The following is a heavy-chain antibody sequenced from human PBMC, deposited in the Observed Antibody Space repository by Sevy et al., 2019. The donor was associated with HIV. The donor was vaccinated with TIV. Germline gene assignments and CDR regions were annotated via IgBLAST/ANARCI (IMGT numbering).Heavy chain of an antibody. CDR2: IYHSGST. CDR1: GYSISSGYY. D-gene: IGHD6-19*01. CDR3: ARDLIAVAGTGTSNLYYYYGMDV. Sequence: SETLSLTCTVSGYSISSGYYWGWIRQPPGKGLERIGSIYHSGSTYYNPSLKSRVTISVDTSKNQFSLKLSSVTAADTAVYYCARDLIAVAGTGTSNLYYYYGMDVWGQGTTVTVSS. V-gene: IGHV4-38-2*02. J-gene: IGHJ6*02.